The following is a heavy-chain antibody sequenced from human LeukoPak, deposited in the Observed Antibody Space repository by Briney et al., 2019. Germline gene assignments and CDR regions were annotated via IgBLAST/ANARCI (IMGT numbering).Heavy chain of an antibody. V-gene: IGHV1-24*01. CDR2: FDPEDGER. CDR1: GHALTELS. J-gene: IGHJ3*02. CDR3: ATDSMGNDVFDI. D-gene: IGHD7-27*01. Sequence: GASVKVSCKVSGHALTELSMYWVRQAPGKGLEWMGGFDPEDGERIYAQKFQGRVTMTEDTSTDTAYMELSSLRSGDTAVYYCATDSMGNDVFDIWGQGTMVTVSS.